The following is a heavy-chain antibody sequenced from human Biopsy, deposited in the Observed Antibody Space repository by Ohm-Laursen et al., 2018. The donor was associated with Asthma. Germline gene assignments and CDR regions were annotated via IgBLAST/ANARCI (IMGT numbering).Heavy chain of an antibody. CDR3: ARCQVGYSSGWSLLLKKIYYPGMDV. D-gene: IGHD6-19*01. J-gene: IGHJ6*02. CDR2: IMTVFGTT. Sequence: SVKVSCKAPGDTFSNFAISWVRQAPGQGLEWLGGIMTVFGTTNYAQKFQGRVTITADESTSTAYMEVTSLRSEDTAIYYCARCQVGYSSGWSLLLKKIYYPGMDVWGQGTAVTVSS. V-gene: IGHV1-69*13. CDR1: GDTFSNFA.